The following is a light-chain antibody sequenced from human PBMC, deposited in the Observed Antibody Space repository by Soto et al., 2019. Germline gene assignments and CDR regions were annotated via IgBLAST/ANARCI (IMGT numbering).Light chain of an antibody. CDR1: QDINNY. CDR2: DAS. CDR3: QQYDNLPT. J-gene: IGKJ4*01. Sequence: DIQMTQSPSSLSASVGDRVTITCQASQDINNYLSWYRQKPGKAPKLLIYDASHLETGVPSRFSAGRSGTDFTFTISNLQPEDIATYYCQQYDNLPTFGGGTTVDIK. V-gene: IGKV1-33*01.